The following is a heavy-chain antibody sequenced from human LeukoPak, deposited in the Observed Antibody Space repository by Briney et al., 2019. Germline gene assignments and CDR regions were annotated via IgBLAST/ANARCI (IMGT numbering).Heavy chain of an antibody. Sequence: GGSLRLSCAASGFTFSYAWMNWVRQAPGKGLEWVGRIKSKTDGGTTDYAAPVKGRFTISRDDSKNTLYLQMNSLKTEDTAVYYCTTDYYDSSAYPLNFDYWGQGTLVTVSS. V-gene: IGHV3-15*01. CDR3: TTDYYDSSAYPLNFDY. CDR2: IKSKTDGGTT. D-gene: IGHD3-22*01. CDR1: GFTFSYAW. J-gene: IGHJ4*02.